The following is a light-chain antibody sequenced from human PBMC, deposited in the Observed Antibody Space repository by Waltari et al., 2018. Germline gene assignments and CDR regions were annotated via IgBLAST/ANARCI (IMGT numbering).Light chain of an antibody. CDR3: QQRSNWPPY. J-gene: IGKJ4*01. CDR2: DAS. V-gene: IGKV3-11*01. CDR1: QSVSSY. Sequence: EIVLTQSPATLSLSPGERATLSCRASQSVSSYLAWYQRKPGQAPRLLIYDASNRATGIPARFSGSGSGTDFTLTISSLEPEDFAVYYCQQRSNWPPYFGGGTKVEIK.